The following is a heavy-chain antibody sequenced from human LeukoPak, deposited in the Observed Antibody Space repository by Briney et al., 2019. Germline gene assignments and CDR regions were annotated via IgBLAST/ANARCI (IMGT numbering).Heavy chain of an antibody. J-gene: IGHJ3*02. D-gene: IGHD1-26*01. CDR2: VSYGGNT. CDR3: ARGLQWDLQAFDI. V-gene: IGHV4-59*01. CDR1: GVSMSSGY. Sequence: PSETLSLTCTVSGVSMSSGYWSWIRHPPPKGLEWIGYVSYGGNTNYNPSLKSRVTISVDTSKNQFSLKLSSVTAADTAVYYCARGLQWDLQAFDIWGQGTMVTVSS.